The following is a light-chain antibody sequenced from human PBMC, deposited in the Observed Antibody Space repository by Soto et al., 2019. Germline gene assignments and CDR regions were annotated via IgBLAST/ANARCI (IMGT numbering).Light chain of an antibody. J-gene: IGKJ1*01. CDR2: EAS. CDR3: QQYESYRT. V-gene: IGKV1-5*03. CDR1: QSIGRW. Sequence: DIQMTQSPSTLSAYVGDRVTITCRASQSIGRWLAWYQQKPGKAPKLLIYEASSLESGVSSRFRGSGSGTEFTLTITSLQPDDFATYYCQQYESYRTFGPEPKV.